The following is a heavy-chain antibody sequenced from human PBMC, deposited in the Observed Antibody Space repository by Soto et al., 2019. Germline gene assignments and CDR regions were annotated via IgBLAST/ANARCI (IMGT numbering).Heavy chain of an antibody. CDR3: TSLDYGDFGIDY. CDR1: GGSLSSSSYF. J-gene: IGHJ4*02. D-gene: IGHD4-17*01. V-gene: IGHV4-39*01. CDR2: LYYSGTT. Sequence: QLQLQESGPGLVKPSETLSLTCTVSGGSLSSSSYFWVWIRQPPGKGLEWIGNLYYSGTTYYNPSLKSRVTISVDTSKTQFSLRLSSVTAADTAVYYCTSLDYGDFGIDYWGQGTLVTVSS.